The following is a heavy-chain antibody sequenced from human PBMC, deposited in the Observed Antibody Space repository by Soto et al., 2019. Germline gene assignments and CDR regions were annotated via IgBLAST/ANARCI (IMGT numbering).Heavy chain of an antibody. J-gene: IGHJ6*02. CDR3: ARDAPPLELRFLECHNYDYTGMVV. D-gene: IGHD3-3*01. CDR1: GYSFTAYG. CDR2: ISCYNGKT. Sequence: QVQVVQSGDEVKETGASVRVSCKTSGYSFTAYGISWVRQAPGQGLEWMGWISCYNGKTKYAQKVQGRVTITTDTPTGPAYMEVRRVRSDDAASYYCARDAPPLELRFLECHNYDYTGMVVWGQGTPVT. V-gene: IGHV1-18*01.